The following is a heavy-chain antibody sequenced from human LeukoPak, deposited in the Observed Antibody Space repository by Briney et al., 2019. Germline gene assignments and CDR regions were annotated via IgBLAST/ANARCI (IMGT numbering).Heavy chain of an antibody. CDR3: ARDLRAGAADP. CDR1: GFTFSSYG. Sequence: PGGSLRLSSAASGFTFSSYGMHWVRQAPGKGLEWVAVIWYDGSNKYYADSVKGRFTISRDNSKNTLYLQMNSLRAEDTAVYYCARDLRAGAADPWGQGTLVTVSS. CDR2: IWYDGSNK. V-gene: IGHV3-33*01. J-gene: IGHJ5*02. D-gene: IGHD1-26*01.